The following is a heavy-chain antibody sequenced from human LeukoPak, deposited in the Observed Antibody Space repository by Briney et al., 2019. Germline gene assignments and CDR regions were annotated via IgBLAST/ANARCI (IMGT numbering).Heavy chain of an antibody. D-gene: IGHD6-19*01. J-gene: IGHJ6*02. V-gene: IGHV3-30*18. CDR3: ANVWRYTSGWYGYYYYGMDV. CDR1: GFTFSSYG. CDR2: ISYDGSDK. Sequence: AGGSLRLSCAASGFTFSSYGMHWVRQAPGKGLEWVAVISYDGSDKYYADSVKGRFTIYRDNSKNTLYLQLNSLTAEDTAVYCCANVWRYTSGWYGYYYYGMDVWGQGTTVTVSS.